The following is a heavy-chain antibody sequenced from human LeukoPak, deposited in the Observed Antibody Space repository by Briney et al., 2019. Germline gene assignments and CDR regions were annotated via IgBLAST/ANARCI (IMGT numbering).Heavy chain of an antibody. CDR3: ASESLRYSSAFDI. V-gene: IGHV3-53*01. CDR2: IYSGGST. Sequence: GGSLRLSCAASGFTVSSNYMSWVRQAPGKGLGWVSVIYSGGSTYYADSVKGRFTISRDNSKNTLYLQMNSLRAEDTAVYYCASESLRYSSAFDIWGQGTMVTVSS. CDR1: GFTVSSNY. D-gene: IGHD1-14*01. J-gene: IGHJ3*02.